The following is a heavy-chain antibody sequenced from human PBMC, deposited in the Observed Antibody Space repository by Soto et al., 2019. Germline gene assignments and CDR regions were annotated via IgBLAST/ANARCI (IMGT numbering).Heavy chain of an antibody. D-gene: IGHD5-12*01. CDR1: GYTITGYY. J-gene: IGHJ6*02. V-gene: IGHV1-69*13. CDR3: GWSRDGYNLGLYYYGMDV. CDR2: IIPIFGTA. Sequence: SVKVSCKASGYTITGYYMHWVRQAPGQGLEWMGGIIPIFGTANYAQKFQGRVTITADESTSTAYMELSSLRSEDTAVYYCGWSRDGYNLGLYYYGMDVWGQGTTVTVSS.